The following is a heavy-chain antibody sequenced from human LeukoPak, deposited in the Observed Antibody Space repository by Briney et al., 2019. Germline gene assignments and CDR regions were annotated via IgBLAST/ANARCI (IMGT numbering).Heavy chain of an antibody. D-gene: IGHD2-2*01. V-gene: IGHV4-4*02. CDR3: ARDFKYYQDY. Sequence: PSETLSLTCAVSGGSISSSNWWSWVRQPPGKGLEWIGEIYHSGSTYYNPSLKSRVTISVDTSKNQFSLKLSSVTAADTAVYYCARDFKYYQDYWGQGTLVTVSS. CDR1: GGSISSSNW. J-gene: IGHJ4*02. CDR2: IYHSGST.